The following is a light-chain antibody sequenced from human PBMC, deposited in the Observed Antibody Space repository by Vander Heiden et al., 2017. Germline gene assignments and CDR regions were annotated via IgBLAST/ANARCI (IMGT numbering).Light chain of an antibody. CDR1: NIGSMG. V-gene: IGLV3-21*02. Sequence: SYVLTQSPSVSVAPGQAATISCAGDNIGSMGVHCYHKKPVQAPLLVVHADSARPSGIPERFSGSNSGKTATLTINRVEAGDEADYYCQVWDSSNGHRGVFGGGTKLTVL. J-gene: IGLJ3*02. CDR2: ADS. CDR3: QVWDSSNGHRGV.